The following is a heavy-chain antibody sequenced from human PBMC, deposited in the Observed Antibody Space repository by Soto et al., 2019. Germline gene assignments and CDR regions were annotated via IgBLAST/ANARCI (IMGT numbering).Heavy chain of an antibody. J-gene: IGHJ4*02. V-gene: IGHV3-64D*06. CDR1: GFTFSSYA. CDR2: ISSNGGST. Sequence: EVSLRLSCSASGFTFSSYAMHWVRQAPGKGLEYVSAISSNGGSTYYADSVKGRFTISRDNSKNTLYLQMSSLRAEDTAVYYCVLGSPPFDFLTGYHTGFSPDWGQGLLITVS. CDR3: VLGSPPFDFLTGYHTGFSPD. D-gene: IGHD3-9*01.